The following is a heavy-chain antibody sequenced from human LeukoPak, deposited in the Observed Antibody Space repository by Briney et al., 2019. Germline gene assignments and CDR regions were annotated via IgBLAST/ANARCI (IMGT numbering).Heavy chain of an antibody. CDR2: ISSSSSYI. V-gene: IGHV3-21*01. D-gene: IGHD2-15*01. J-gene: IGHJ4*02. CDR3: ARDLASVGLPYFDY. Sequence: GGSLRLSCAASGFTFSSYAMSWVRQAPGKGLEWVSSISSSSSYIYYADSVKGRFTISRDNAKNSLYLQMNSLRAEDTAVYYCARDLASVGLPYFDYWGQGTLVTVSS. CDR1: GFTFSSYA.